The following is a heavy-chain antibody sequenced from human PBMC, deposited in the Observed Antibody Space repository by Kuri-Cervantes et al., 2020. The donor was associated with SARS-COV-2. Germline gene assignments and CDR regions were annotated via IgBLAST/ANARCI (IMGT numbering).Heavy chain of an antibody. CDR2: IYYSGST. Sequence: SETLSLTCTVSGGSISSSSYYWGWIRQPPGKGLEWIGSIYYSGSTYYNPSLKSRVTTSVDTSKNQFSLKLSSVTAADTAVYYCARRSTSITIFGVVNINPFDYWGQGTLVTVSS. CDR3: ARRSTSITIFGVVNINPFDY. V-gene: IGHV4-39*01. CDR1: GGSISSSSYY. J-gene: IGHJ4*02. D-gene: IGHD3-3*01.